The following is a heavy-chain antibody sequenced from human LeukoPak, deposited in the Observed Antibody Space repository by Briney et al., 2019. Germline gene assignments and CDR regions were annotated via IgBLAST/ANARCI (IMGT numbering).Heavy chain of an antibody. D-gene: IGHD2-21*02. CDR2: IYYSGST. CDR1: GGSISSYY. Sequence: PSETLSLTCTVSGGSISSYYWGWIRQPPGKGLEWIGYIYYSGSTNYNPSLKSRVTISVDTSKNQFSLKLSSVTAADTAVYYCARHGPCGGDCHIDYWGQGTLVTVSS. J-gene: IGHJ4*02. CDR3: ARHGPCGGDCHIDY. V-gene: IGHV4-59*08.